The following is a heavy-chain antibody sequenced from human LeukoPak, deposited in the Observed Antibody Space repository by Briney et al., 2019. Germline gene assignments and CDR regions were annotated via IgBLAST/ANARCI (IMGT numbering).Heavy chain of an antibody. CDR3: XSLARXYSYGQYYFDY. J-gene: IGHJ4*02. CDR1: GFTFSSYA. Sequence: GGSLRLSCAASGFTFSSYAMSWVRQAPGKGLEWVSAISGSGCSTYYADSVKGRFTISRDNSKNTLYLQMNSLRAEDTAVYYCXSLARXYSYGQYYFDYWGQGTLVTVSS. CDR2: ISGSGCST. V-gene: IGHV3-23*01. D-gene: IGHD5-18*01.